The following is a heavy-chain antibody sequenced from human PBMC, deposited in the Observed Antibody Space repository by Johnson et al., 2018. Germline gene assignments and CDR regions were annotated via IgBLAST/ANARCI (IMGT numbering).Heavy chain of an antibody. V-gene: IGHV3-48*02. Sequence: VQLVESGGGLVQPGGSLRLSCAASGFTFRNYVLSWVRQAPGKGLEWVSYISYSSSAIYYADSVKGRFTISRDNAQNSLYLQMNSLRDEDTAVYYCARVGVAFDIWGQGTMVTVSS. CDR2: ISYSSSAI. CDR3: ARVGVAFDI. CDR1: GFTFRNYV. J-gene: IGHJ3*02.